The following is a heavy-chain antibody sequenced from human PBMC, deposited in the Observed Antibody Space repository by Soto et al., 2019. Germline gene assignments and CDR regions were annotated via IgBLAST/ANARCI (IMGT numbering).Heavy chain of an antibody. Sequence: PRRFCAASGCTFRSYVMRLFREAPGKGLGWGAGIWYDGRNKYYADSVRGRFTITSDNSNNKLYLQLNSIRADDKAVYYYARAIIPGYISSPVDYWGQGTLVTVSS. CDR1: GCTFRSYV. CDR3: ARAIIPGYISSPVDY. J-gene: IGHJ4*02. CDR2: IWYDGRNK. D-gene: IGHD6-13*01. V-gene: IGHV3-33*01.